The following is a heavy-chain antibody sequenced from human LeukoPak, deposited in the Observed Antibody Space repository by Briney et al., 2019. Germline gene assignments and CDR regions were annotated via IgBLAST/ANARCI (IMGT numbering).Heavy chain of an antibody. CDR1: RFTVSINY. CDR3: AKDRSSPYYVYDYYMDV. D-gene: IGHD6-13*01. CDR2: IYSVGST. V-gene: IGHV3-66*01. Sequence: GGSLRVSCPASRFTVSINYMSWVRQPPGKGLEWVAVIYSVGSTYYADSVKGRFTISRDNYKNTLYLNMNSLRPEDTAVYYCAKDRSSPYYVYDYYMDVWGKGTTVTVSS. J-gene: IGHJ6*03.